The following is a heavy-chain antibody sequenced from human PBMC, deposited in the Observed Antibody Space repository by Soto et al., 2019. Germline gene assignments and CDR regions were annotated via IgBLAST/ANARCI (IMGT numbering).Heavy chain of an antibody. J-gene: IGHJ6*02. Sequence: SVKVSCTASGGTFSSYAISCVRQAPGQGLEWMGGIIPIFGTANYAQKFQGRVTITADESTSTAYMELSSLRSEDTAVYYCAGGYCSGGSCYYYGMDVWGQGTTVTVSS. V-gene: IGHV1-69*13. CDR1: GGTFSSYA. D-gene: IGHD2-15*01. CDR3: AGGYCSGGSCYYYGMDV. CDR2: IIPIFGTA.